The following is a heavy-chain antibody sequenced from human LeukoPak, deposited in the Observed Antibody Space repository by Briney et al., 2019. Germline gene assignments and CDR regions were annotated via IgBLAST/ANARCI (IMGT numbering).Heavy chain of an antibody. CDR2: IYYSGST. Sequence: PSETLSLTCTVSGGSISSYYWSWIRQPPGKGLEWIGYIYYSGSTNYNPSLKSRVTISVDTSKNQFSLKLSSVTAADTAVYYCARLNGDLRGQSYGPYFDYWGQGTLVTVSS. CDR3: ARLNGDLRGQSYGPYFDY. V-gene: IGHV4-59*01. J-gene: IGHJ4*02. CDR1: GGSISSYY. D-gene: IGHD5-18*01.